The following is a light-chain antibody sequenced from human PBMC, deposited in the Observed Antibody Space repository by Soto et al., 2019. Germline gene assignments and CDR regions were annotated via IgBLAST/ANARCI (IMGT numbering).Light chain of an antibody. J-gene: IGLJ1*01. CDR2: DVT. CDR1: SSDVGGYNF. CDR3: TSYTSSITYV. V-gene: IGLV2-14*03. Sequence: QSALTQPASVSGSPGQSITISCTGTSSDVGGYNFVSWYQHHPGKAPKLIIYDVTNRPSGISNRFSGPKSGNTASLTISELQAEDEADYYCTSYTSSITYVFGTGTKVTVL.